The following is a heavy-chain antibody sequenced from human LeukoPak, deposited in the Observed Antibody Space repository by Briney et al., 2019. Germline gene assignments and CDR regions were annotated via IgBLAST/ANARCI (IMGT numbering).Heavy chain of an antibody. CDR1: GGSISSYY. CDR2: ISYTGST. V-gene: IGHV4-59*08. Sequence: PSETLSLTCTVSGGSISSYYWSWIRQPPGKGLEWIGYISYTGSTSYNPSLKSRVTISVDTSKNQFSLKLSSVTAADTAVYCCARVYGSGSYYNGYYYYYMDVWGKGTTVTISS. J-gene: IGHJ6*03. D-gene: IGHD3-10*01. CDR3: ARVYGSGSYYNGYYYYYMDV.